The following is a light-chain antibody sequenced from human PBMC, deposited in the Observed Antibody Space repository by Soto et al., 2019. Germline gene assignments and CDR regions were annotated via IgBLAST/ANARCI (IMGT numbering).Light chain of an antibody. J-gene: IGKJ2*03. CDR2: AAS. V-gene: IGKV3-20*01. CDR3: QQYGRSPYS. CDR1: QSVSANF. Sequence: EIVLTQSPGTLSLSPGERATLSCRASQSVSANFVAWYQQKPGQPPSLFIFAASGRAAGIPDRFSGSGSGTDFTLTIRRLEPEDFAVYYCQQYGRSPYSFAQGTKLEI.